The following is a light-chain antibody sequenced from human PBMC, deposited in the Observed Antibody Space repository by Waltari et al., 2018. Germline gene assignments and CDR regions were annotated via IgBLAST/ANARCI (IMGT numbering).Light chain of an antibody. J-gene: IGKJ1*01. V-gene: IGKV1-9*01. CDR2: AAS. Sequence: DIQLTQAPSFLSASVGDRVTVTCRASQGISNSLAWYQQKPGRAPKLLIYAASTLQCGVPSRFSGSGSGTAFALTISSLQPEDFATYYCQQLDTYPPWTFGQGTKVELK. CDR3: QQLDTYPPWT. CDR1: QGISNS.